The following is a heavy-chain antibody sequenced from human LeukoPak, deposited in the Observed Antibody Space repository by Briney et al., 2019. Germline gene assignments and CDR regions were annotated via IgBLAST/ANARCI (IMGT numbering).Heavy chain of an antibody. CDR2: IYYSGST. CDR1: GGSISSGGYY. CDR3: ARDSGRQWELLPFDY. Sequence: NPSETLSLTCTVSGGSISSGGYYWSWNRQHPGKGLEWIGYIYYSGSTYYNPSLKSRVTISVDTSKNQFSLKLSSVTAADTAVYYCARDSGRQWELLPFDYWGQGTLVTVSS. J-gene: IGHJ4*02. V-gene: IGHV4-31*03. D-gene: IGHD1-26*01.